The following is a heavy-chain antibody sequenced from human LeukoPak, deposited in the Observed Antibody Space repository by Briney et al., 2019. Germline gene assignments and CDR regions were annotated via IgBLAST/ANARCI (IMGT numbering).Heavy chain of an antibody. Sequence: SQTLSLTCAISGDSVSSISVAWNWIRQSPSRGLEWLGRTYYRSKWYYEYAVSVKSRINISPDTSKNQFSLQLTSVTPEDTAVYYCSLARSEYHYDMDVWGQGTTVTVSS. J-gene: IGHJ6*02. CDR2: TYYRSKWYY. V-gene: IGHV6-1*01. CDR1: GDSVSSISVA. CDR3: SLARSEYHYDMDV.